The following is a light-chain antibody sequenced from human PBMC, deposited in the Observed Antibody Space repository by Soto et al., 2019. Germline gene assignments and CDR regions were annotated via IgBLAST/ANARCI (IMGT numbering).Light chain of an antibody. V-gene: IGKV3-20*01. CDR1: QSFSSSY. J-gene: IGKJ2*01. CDR2: GAS. Sequence: EIVLTQSPGTLSLSPGERATLSCRARQSFSSSYLAWYQQKPGQAPRLLISGASSRATGIPDRFSGSGSGTDFTLTVSRLEPEDFAVYYCQQYDTSPPYTFGQGTKLESK. CDR3: QQYDTSPPYT.